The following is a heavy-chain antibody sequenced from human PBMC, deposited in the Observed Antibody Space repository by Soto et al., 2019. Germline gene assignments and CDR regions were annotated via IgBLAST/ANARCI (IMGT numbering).Heavy chain of an antibody. CDR3: AKVNWCSGGNCYTRDDG. Sequence: EVQLLESGGGLVQSGGSLRLSCAASGFSFSYYDLNWVRQAPGKGLEWVSGISGSGDNTYYADSVKGRFTISRDNPKNTLLLQMNSLRAEDTGVYYCAKVNWCSGGNCYTRDDGWSQGTLVTVSS. V-gene: IGHV3-23*01. CDR2: ISGSGDNT. CDR1: GFSFSYYD. D-gene: IGHD2-15*01. J-gene: IGHJ1*01.